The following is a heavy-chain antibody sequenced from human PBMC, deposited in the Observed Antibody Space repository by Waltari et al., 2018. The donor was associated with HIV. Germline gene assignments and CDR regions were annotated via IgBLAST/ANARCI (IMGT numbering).Heavy chain of an antibody. CDR1: GDSFTNNA. V-gene: IGHV1-69*13. CDR3: ARGAASNTFNSYFDS. J-gene: IGHJ4*02. CDR2: IIPVFGTT. Sequence: QVQLVQSGAEVKKPGSSVKVSCKASGDSFTNNAISWVRQAPGQGLEWMGGIIPVFGTTYYSQKFQGRVTITADVSLTTAYMDLSSLGSDDTAFYFCARGAASNTFNSYFDSWGQGVLVTVSS. D-gene: IGHD6-25*01.